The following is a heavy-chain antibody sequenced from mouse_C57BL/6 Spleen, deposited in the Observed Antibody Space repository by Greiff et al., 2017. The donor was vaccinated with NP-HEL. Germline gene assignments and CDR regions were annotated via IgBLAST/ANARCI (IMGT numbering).Heavy chain of an antibody. V-gene: IGHV1-82*01. Sequence: VQLQQSGPELVKPGASVKISCKASGYAFSSSWMNWVKQRPGKGLEWIGRIYPGDGDTNYNGKFKGKATLTADKSSSTAYIQLSSLTSEDSAVYFCARETGTIDYFDYWGQGTTLTVSS. CDR1: GYAFSSSW. D-gene: IGHD4-1*01. CDR2: IYPGDGDT. CDR3: ARETGTIDYFDY. J-gene: IGHJ2*01.